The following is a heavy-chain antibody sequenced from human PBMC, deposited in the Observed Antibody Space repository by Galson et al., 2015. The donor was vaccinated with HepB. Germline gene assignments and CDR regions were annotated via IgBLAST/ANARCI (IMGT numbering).Heavy chain of an antibody. D-gene: IGHD2-2*02. CDR1: GYSFTSYW. CDR3: ARLQGELGGGVVVVPAAIGWDNWLDP. Sequence: QSGAEVKKPGESLRISCKGSGYSFTSYWISWVRQMPGKGLEWMGRIDPSDSYTNYSPSFQGHVTISADKSISTAYLQWSSLKASDTAMYYCARLQGELGGGVVVVPAAIGWDNWLDPWGQGTLVTVSS. V-gene: IGHV5-10-1*01. CDR2: IDPSDSYT. J-gene: IGHJ5*02.